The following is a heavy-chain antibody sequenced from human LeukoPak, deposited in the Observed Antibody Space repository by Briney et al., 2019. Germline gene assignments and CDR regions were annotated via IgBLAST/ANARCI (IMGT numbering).Heavy chain of an antibody. Sequence: SVKVSCKASGGTFSSHAISWVRQAPGQGLEWMGRIIPILGIANYAQKFQGRVTITADKSTSTAYMELSSLRSEDTAVYYCARDRMTTVTIYGMDVWGQGTTVTVSS. CDR3: ARDRMTTVTIYGMDV. CDR1: GGTFSSHA. CDR2: IIPILGIA. J-gene: IGHJ6*02. V-gene: IGHV1-69*04. D-gene: IGHD4-17*01.